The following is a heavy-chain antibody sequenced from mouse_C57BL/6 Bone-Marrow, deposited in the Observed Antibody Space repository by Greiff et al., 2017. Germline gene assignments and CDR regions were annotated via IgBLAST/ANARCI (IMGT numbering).Heavy chain of an antibody. D-gene: IGHD4-1*02. V-gene: IGHV5-6*01. J-gene: IGHJ3*01. CDR1: GFTFSSYG. Sequence: EVHLVESGGDLVKPGGSLKLSCAASGFTFSSYGMSWVRQTPDKRLEWVATISSGGSYTYYPDSVKGRFTISRDNAKNTLYLQMSSLKSEDTAMYYCARHSTTGTAPWFAYWGQGTLVTVSA. CDR3: ARHSTTGTAPWFAY. CDR2: ISSGGSYT.